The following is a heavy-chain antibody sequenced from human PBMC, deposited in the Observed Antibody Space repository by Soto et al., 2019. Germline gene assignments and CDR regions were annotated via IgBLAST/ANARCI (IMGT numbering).Heavy chain of an antibody. D-gene: IGHD3-3*01. V-gene: IGHV3-7*03. CDR2: IKEDGSER. J-gene: IGHJ4*02. Sequence: GGSLRLSCAVSGFSFGNYWMSWVRQAPGKGLEWLASIKEDGSERYYLDSVKGRFTISRDNAKDPLSLQMNSLRGEDTAFYYCARDVGPVTIFGEALSGYFDFWGQGTLVTVSS. CDR3: ARDVGPVTIFGEALSGYFDF. CDR1: GFSFGNYW.